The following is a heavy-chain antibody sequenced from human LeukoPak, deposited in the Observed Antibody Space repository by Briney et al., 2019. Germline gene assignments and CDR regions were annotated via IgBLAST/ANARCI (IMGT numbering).Heavy chain of an antibody. D-gene: IGHD3-16*01. V-gene: IGHV3-30-3*02. Sequence: GGSLRLSCVASGFTLSTYAMDWVLQAPDRGLEWVADIAYGGSFSNYAYSVKGRFTVSRDNSKNTLYLQMNSLRLEYTAVYYCGAESSLGKWGQGTLVTVSS. J-gene: IGHJ4*02. CDR2: IAYGGSFS. CDR3: GAESSLGK. CDR1: GFTLSTYA.